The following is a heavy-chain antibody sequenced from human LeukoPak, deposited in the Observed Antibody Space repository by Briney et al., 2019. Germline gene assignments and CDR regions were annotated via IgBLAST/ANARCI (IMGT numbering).Heavy chain of an antibody. D-gene: IGHD6-13*01. CDR1: GFTFSTYA. CDR3: ARVGAAAGRD. J-gene: IGHJ4*02. V-gene: IGHV3-23*01. CDR2: ISGSGDST. Sequence: GGSLRLSCAASGFTFSTYAVNWVRQAPGKGLEWVSTISGSGDSTYYADSVKGRFTISRDNSKDTLYLQMSSVRVDDTAVYYCARVGAAAGRDWGQGTLVTVSS.